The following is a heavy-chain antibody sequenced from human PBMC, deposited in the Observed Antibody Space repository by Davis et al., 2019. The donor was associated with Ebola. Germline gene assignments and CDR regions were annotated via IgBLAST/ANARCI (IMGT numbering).Heavy chain of an antibody. J-gene: IGHJ2*01. V-gene: IGHV3-73*01. Sequence: GESLKISCAAPGFTFSGSAMHWVRQASGKGLEWVGRIRSKANSYATAYAASVKGRFTISRDDSKNTAYLQMNSLRAEDTAVYYCAKGGYCSSTSCYLYWYFDLWGRGTLVTVSS. CDR3: AKGGYCSSTSCYLYWYFDL. CDR1: GFTFSGSA. D-gene: IGHD2-2*01. CDR2: IRSKANSYAT.